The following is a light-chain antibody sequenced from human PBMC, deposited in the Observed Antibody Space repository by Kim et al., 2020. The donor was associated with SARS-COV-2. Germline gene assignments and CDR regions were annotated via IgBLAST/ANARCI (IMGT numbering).Light chain of an antibody. Sequence: EIVLTQSPATLSLSPGERATLSCRASQSVRSYLAWYQQKPGQAPRLLIHDASNRATGIPARVSGSGSGTDFTLTISSLEPEDFAVYYCQQRSNWPLTFGGGTKVDIK. V-gene: IGKV3-11*01. CDR2: DAS. CDR3: QQRSNWPLT. CDR1: QSVRSY. J-gene: IGKJ4*01.